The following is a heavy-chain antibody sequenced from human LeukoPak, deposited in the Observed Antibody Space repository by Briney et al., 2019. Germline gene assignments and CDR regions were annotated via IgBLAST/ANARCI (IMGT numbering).Heavy chain of an antibody. CDR1: GYNFGNSW. V-gene: IGHV5-51*01. Sequence: GESLKTSCKGSGYNFGNSWIAWVRQMPGKGLEWMGIIYPGDSDTKYGPSFQGQVTISADKSISTAYLQWSSLKASDSAIYYCARKEYMDVWGEGTTVTVSS. CDR2: IYPGDSDT. CDR3: ARKEYMDV. J-gene: IGHJ6*03.